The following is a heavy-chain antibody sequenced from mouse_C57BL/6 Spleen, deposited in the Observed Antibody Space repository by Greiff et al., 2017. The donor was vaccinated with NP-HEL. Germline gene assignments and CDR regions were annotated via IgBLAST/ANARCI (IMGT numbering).Heavy chain of an antibody. V-gene: IGHV1-43*01. CDR1: GYSFTGYY. D-gene: IGHD2-13*01. J-gene: IGHJ3*01. Sequence: EVKLMESGPELVKPGASVKISCKASGYSFTGYYMHWVKQSSEKSLEWIGEINPSTGGTSYNQKFKGKATLTVDKSSSTAYMQLKSLTSEDSAVYYCARGEFAYWGQGTLVTVSA. CDR2: INPSTGGT. CDR3: ARGEFAY.